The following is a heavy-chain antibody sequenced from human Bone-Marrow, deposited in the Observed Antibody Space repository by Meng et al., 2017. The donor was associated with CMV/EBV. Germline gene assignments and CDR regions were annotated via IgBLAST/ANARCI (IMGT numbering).Heavy chain of an antibody. D-gene: IGHD5/OR15-5a*01. Sequence: QLHVADPGPGLVTPSVTLSLTFTGAGGSISSSSYSWSWIPQPPGKGLEWIGRLYYSASTYSNPSRRSRVTISMDTSKIPFSLKLSSATAADTAVYYCVRDVYGRGWFDPWGQGTLVTVSS. V-gene: IGHV4-39*07. J-gene: IGHJ5*02. CDR3: VRDVYGRGWFDP. CDR2: LYYSAST. CDR1: GGSISSSSYS.